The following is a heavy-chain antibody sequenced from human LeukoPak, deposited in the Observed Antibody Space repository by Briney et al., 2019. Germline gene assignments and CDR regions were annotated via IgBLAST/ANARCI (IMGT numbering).Heavy chain of an antibody. CDR1: GFTFSSYG. D-gene: IGHD6-13*01. CDR2: IRYDGSNK. Sequence: GGSLRLSCAASGFTFSSYGMHWVRQAPGKGLEWVAFIRYDGSNKYYADSVKGRFTISRDNSKNTLYLQMNSLRAEDTAVYYCVKDPDSSSWYWFDPWGQGTLVTVSS. V-gene: IGHV3-30*02. CDR3: VKDPDSSSWYWFDP. J-gene: IGHJ5*02.